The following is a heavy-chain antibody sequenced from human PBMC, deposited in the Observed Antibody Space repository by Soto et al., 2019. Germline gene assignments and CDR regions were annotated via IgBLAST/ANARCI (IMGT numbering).Heavy chain of an antibody. CDR2: MNPNSGNT. Sequence: QVQLVQSGAEVKKPGASVKVSCKASGYTFTSYDINWVRQATGQGLEWMGWMNPNSGNTGYAQKLQGRVTMTRNTSISTAYMELSSLRSEDTAVYYCARGPTTTAPNGYYYYMDVWGKWTTVTVSS. V-gene: IGHV1-8*01. CDR1: GYTFTSYD. CDR3: ARGPTTTAPNGYYYYMDV. J-gene: IGHJ6*03. D-gene: IGHD7-27*01.